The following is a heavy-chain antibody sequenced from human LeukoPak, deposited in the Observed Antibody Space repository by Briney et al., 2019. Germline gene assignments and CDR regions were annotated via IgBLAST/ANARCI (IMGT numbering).Heavy chain of an antibody. CDR2: IRSKTYGGTT. CDR3: TRDRGAAAAGIIGDY. V-gene: IGHV3-49*03. CDR1: GFTFGDYA. Sequence: GGSLRLSCTTSGFTFGDYAMSWFRQAPGKGLEWVDFIRSKTYGGTTEYAASVKGRFTISRDDSKSIAYLQMNSLRNEDTAVYYCTRDRGAAAAGIIGDYWGQGTLVTVSS. D-gene: IGHD6-13*01. J-gene: IGHJ4*02.